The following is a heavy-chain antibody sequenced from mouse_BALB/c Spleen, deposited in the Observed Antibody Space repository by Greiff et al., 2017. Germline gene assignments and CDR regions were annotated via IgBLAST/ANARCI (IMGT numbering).Heavy chain of an antibody. CDR3: TSNYGSSGTWFAY. CDR2: IYPGNSDT. Sequence: EVMLVESGTVLARPGASVKMSCKASGYSFTSYWMHWVKQRPGQGLEWIGAIYPGNSDTSYNQKFKGKAKLTAVTSASTAYMELSSLTNEDSAVYYCTSNYGSSGTWFAYWGQGTLVTVSA. J-gene: IGHJ3*01. V-gene: IGHV1-5*01. CDR1: GYSFTSYW. D-gene: IGHD1-1*01.